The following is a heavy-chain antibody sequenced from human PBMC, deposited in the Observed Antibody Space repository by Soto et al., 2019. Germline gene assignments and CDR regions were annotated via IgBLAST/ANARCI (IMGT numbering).Heavy chain of an antibody. CDR3: AREGYSTSRDCPWFDP. J-gene: IGHJ5*02. V-gene: IGHV3-48*02. Sequence: PGGSLRLSSAASVFAFSRYTMHVVRQPPGRGLERLWSISDSSTIISYADSVKGRFTISRDNAKNSLYLQMDSLRDEDTAVYYCAREGYSTSRDCPWFDPR. CDR1: VFAFSRYT. D-gene: IGHD2-2*01. CDR2: ISDSSTII.